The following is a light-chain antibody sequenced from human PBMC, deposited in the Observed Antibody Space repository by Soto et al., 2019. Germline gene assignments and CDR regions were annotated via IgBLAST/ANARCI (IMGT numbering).Light chain of an antibody. Sequence: EIVMTQSPATLSVSPGERATLSCRASQSVSSNLAWYQQKPGQAPRLLIYGASTRATGIPARFSGSGSGTEFTLTIGRLQSEDFAVYYCQQYNNWPPMAFGKGTKVEIK. V-gene: IGKV3-15*01. CDR1: QSVSSN. CDR2: GAS. CDR3: QQYNNWPPMA. J-gene: IGKJ1*01.